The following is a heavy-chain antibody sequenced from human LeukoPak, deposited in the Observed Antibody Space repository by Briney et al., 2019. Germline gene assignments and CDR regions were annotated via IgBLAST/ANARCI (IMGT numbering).Heavy chain of an antibody. D-gene: IGHD1-26*01. V-gene: IGHV4-38-2*01. CDR3: ASGSGSYFLEAFDI. CDR1: GYSISSGYY. Sequence: SETLSLTCAVSGYSISSGYYWGWIRQPPGKGLEWIGSIYHSGSTYYNPSLKSRVTISVDTSKNQFSLKLSSVTAADTAVYYCASGSGSYFLEAFDIWGQGTMVTVSS. CDR2: IYHSGST. J-gene: IGHJ3*02.